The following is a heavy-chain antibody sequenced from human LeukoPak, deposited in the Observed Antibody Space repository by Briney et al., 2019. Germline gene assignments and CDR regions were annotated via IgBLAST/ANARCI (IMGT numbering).Heavy chain of an antibody. CDR3: ARVGYDYGDYSYYYGMDV. D-gene: IGHD4-17*01. CDR1: GFTFSSYW. J-gene: IGHJ6*02. CDR2: INTDGSST. Sequence: GGSLRLSCAASGFTFSSYWMHWVRQAPGKGLVWVSRINTDGSSTTYADSVKGRFTISRDNAKNTLYLQMNSLRAEDTAVYYCARVGYDYGDYSYYYGMDVWGQGTTVTVSS. V-gene: IGHV3-74*01.